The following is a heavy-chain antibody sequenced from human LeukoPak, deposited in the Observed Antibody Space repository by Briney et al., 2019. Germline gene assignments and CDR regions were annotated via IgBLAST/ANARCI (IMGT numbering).Heavy chain of an antibody. CDR3: ARHDPTYSGSYDY. J-gene: IGHJ4*02. V-gene: IGHV4-59*08. Sequence: PSETLSLTCNVSDGSINAYYWSWIRQPPGKGLEWIGYIFYNGNTNYNPSLKSRVTFSIGASRNHFSLKMTSVTAADTAVYYCARHDPTYSGSYDYWGQGTLVTVSS. D-gene: IGHD1-26*01. CDR1: DGSINAYY. CDR2: IFYNGNT.